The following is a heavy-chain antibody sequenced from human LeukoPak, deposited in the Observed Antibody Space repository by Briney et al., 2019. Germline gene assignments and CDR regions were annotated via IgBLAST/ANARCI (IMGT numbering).Heavy chain of an antibody. J-gene: IGHJ2*01. Sequence: SVKVSCKASGGTFSSYAISWVRQAPGQGLEWMGRIIPILGIANYAQKFQGRVTITADKSTSTAYMELSSLRSEDTAVYYCAGDGYYYDSSGLRDPWYFDLWGRDTLVTVSS. D-gene: IGHD3-22*01. CDR2: IIPILGIA. CDR3: AGDGYYYDSSGLRDPWYFDL. V-gene: IGHV1-69*04. CDR1: GGTFSSYA.